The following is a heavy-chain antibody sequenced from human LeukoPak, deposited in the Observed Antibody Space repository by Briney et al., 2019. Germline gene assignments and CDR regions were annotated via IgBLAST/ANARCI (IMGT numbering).Heavy chain of an antibody. CDR3: ARENDRYGRIDY. CDR1: GGSISSSNYY. J-gene: IGHJ4*02. D-gene: IGHD5-18*01. V-gene: IGHV4-61*01. CDR2: VSYSGST. Sequence: SATLSLTCTVSGGSISSSNYYWAWIRQPPGKGLEWIGYVSYSGSTDYNPSLKSRVIISIDTSKNQFSLRLSSVTAADTAVYYCARENDRYGRIDYWGQGTQVTVSS.